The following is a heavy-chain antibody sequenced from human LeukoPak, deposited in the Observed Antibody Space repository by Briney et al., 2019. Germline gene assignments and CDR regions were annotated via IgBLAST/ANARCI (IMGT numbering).Heavy chain of an antibody. CDR3: ARRPYSSSSSYYYAMDV. J-gene: IGHJ6*02. CDR1: GFTVSSNY. D-gene: IGHD6-6*01. V-gene: IGHV3-53*01. CDR2: IYSGGST. Sequence: GGSLRLSCAASGFTVSSNYMNWVRQAPGKGLEWVSLIYSGGSTYYADSVKGRFTISRDNSKNTLYLQLNSLRAEDTAVYYCARRPYSSSSSYYYAMDVWGRGTTVTVSS.